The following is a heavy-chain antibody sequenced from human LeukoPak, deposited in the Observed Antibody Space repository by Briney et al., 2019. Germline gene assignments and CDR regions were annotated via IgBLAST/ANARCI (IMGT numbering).Heavy chain of an antibody. J-gene: IGHJ5*02. V-gene: IGHV1-2*02. CDR1: GYTFTYYY. CDR2: SNPNSGDR. D-gene: IGHD2-21*02. CDR3: ARPNGDFYNWFDP. Sequence: SVMVSCKASGYTFTYYYIHWVRQAPGQGFEWMGWSNPNSGDRNYAQRFQDRVTLTRDTSISTAYMELTNLRTDDTAIYYCARPNGDFYNWFDPWGQGTLVTVSS.